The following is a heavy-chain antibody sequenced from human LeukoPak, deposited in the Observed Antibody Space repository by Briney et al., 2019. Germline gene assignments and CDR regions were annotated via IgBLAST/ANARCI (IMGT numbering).Heavy chain of an antibody. V-gene: IGHV3-48*01. D-gene: IGHD2-2*01. CDR2: ISYSSRAR. Sequence: RGSLRLSCAASGFTFSSYNMNWVRQAPGKGLEWVSSISYSSRARYYADSVKGRFTISRDNFKDSLYLQMDSLRAEDTAVYYCARAYCSSTSCFGWGQGTLVTVSS. CDR3: ARAYCSSTSCFG. J-gene: IGHJ4*02. CDR1: GFTFSSYN.